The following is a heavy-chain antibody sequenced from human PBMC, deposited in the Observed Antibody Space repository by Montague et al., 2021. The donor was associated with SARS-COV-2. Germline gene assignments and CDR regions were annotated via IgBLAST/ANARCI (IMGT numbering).Heavy chain of an antibody. D-gene: IGHD1-26*01. V-gene: IGHV3-30-3*01. CDR2: ISYDGSNK. J-gene: IGHJ4*02. Sequence: SLRLSCAASGFTFSSYAMHWVRQAPGKGLEWVAVISYDGSNKYYXDSVKGRFTISRDNSKNTLYLQMNSLRAEDTAVYYCASDLVGAFDYWGQGTLVTVSS. CDR3: ASDLVGAFDY. CDR1: GFTFSSYA.